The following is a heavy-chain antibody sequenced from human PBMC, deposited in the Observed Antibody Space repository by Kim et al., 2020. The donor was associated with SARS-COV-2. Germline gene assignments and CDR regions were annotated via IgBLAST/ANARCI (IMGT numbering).Heavy chain of an antibody. J-gene: IGHJ3*02. V-gene: IGHV1-69*13. Sequence: SVKVSCKASGGTFSSYAISWVRQAPGQGLEWMGGIIPITGTANYAQKFQGRVTITADESTSTAYMELSSLRSEDTAVYYCARGITMVRGVDFFLGAFDIWGQGTMVTVSS. CDR3: ARGITMVRGVDFFLGAFDI. CDR2: IIPITGTA. D-gene: IGHD3-10*01. CDR1: GGTFSSYA.